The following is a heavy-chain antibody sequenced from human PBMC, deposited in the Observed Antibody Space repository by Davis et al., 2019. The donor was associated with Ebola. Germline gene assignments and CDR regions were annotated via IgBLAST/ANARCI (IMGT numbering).Heavy chain of an antibody. D-gene: IGHD2-21*02. J-gene: IGHJ4*02. CDR3: ARAENHGRGGGGYSGDRQPGFDY. V-gene: IGHV1-3*01. CDR1: GYSFTSYT. Sequence: AASVKVSCKASGYSFTSYTIDWMRQAPGQRPEWMGWINAGYGNTKYSQKFQGRVTISRDTSATTGYMELSSLRYEDTAVFFCARAENHGRGGGGYSGDRQPGFDYWGQGTLVTVPS. CDR2: INAGYGNT.